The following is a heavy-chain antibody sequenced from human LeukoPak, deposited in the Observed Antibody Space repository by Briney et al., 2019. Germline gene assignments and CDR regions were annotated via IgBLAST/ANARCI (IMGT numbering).Heavy chain of an antibody. CDR2: IIPIFGTA. CDR1: GGTFSSYA. D-gene: IGHD6-19*01. V-gene: IGHV1-69*13. CDR3: ATAVAGTMDFDY. Sequence: SVKVSCKASGGTFSSYAISWVRQAPGQGLEWMGGIIPIFGTANYAQKFQGRVTITADESTSTAYMELSSLRSEDTAVYYCATAVAGTMDFDYWGQGTLVTVSS. J-gene: IGHJ4*02.